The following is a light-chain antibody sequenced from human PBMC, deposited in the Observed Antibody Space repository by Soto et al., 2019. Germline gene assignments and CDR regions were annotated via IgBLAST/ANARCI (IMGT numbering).Light chain of an antibody. J-gene: IGKJ5*01. CDR1: RSVCGSY. CDR2: SAS. V-gene: IGKV3-20*01. Sequence: EIVLTQSPATLSLSPGERVTLSCRASRSVCGSYLAWYQQTPRLAPSLLIYSASLRASGIPDRFSGSGSGTVFSLTISRLEPEDFAVYCCQQYGSSPCTFGQGTRLEIK. CDR3: QQYGSSPCT.